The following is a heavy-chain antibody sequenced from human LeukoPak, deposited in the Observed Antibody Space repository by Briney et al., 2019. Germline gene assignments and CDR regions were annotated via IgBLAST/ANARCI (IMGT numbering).Heavy chain of an antibody. V-gene: IGHV3-74*01. D-gene: IGHD3-10*01. Sequence: GGSLRFSGAASGFTFSSYWMHWVRQAPGKGLVWVSRINSDGSSTSYADSVKGRFTISRDNAKNTLYLQMNSLRAEDTAVYYCARVLVRGVIDDYWGQGTLVTVSS. CDR1: GFTFSSYW. CDR2: INSDGSST. CDR3: ARVLVRGVIDDY. J-gene: IGHJ4*02.